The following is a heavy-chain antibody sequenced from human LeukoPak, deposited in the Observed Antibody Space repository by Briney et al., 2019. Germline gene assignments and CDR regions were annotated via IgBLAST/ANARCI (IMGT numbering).Heavy chain of an antibody. CDR1: GGSIRSYY. V-gene: IGHV4-59*01. Sequence: SETLSLTCSVSGGSIRSYYWSWIRQPPGKGLEFIGYIYYSGSTNYNPSLKSRVTISVDTSKNQFSLKLSSVTAADTAVYYCARVAGSGSYAWFDPWGQGTLVTVSS. CDR3: ARVAGSGSYAWFDP. J-gene: IGHJ5*02. D-gene: IGHD3-10*01. CDR2: IYYSGST.